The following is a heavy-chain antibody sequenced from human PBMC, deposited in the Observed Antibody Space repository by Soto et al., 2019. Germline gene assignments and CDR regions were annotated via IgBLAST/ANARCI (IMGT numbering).Heavy chain of an antibody. CDR1: GGSISSGDYY. CDR2: IYYSGST. J-gene: IGHJ3*02. V-gene: IGHV4-30-4*01. Sequence: PSETLSLTCTVSGGSISSGDYYWSWIRQPPGKGLEWIGYIYYSGSTYYNPSLKSRVTISVDTSKNQFSLKLSSVTAADTAVYYCARTPTGRAAFDIWVQGTMVTVSS. D-gene: IGHD4-17*01. CDR3: ARTPTGRAAFDI.